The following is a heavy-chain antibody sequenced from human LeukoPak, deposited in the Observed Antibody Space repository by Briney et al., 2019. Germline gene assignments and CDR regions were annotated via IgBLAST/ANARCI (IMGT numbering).Heavy chain of an antibody. Sequence: SETLSLTCTVSGGSISSYYWSWIRQPAGKGLEWIGRIYTGGNTNYNPSLKSRVTMSVDTSKNQFSLKLSSVTAADTAVYYCARDRDWSYWFDPWGQGTLVTVSS. CDR2: IYTGGNT. CDR3: ARDRDWSYWFDP. D-gene: IGHD1-1*01. CDR1: GGSISSYY. V-gene: IGHV4-4*07. J-gene: IGHJ5*02.